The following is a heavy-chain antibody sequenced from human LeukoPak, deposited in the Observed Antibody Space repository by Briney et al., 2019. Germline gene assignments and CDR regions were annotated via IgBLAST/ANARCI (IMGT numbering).Heavy chain of an antibody. D-gene: IGHD1-26*01. CDR1: GGSISSSGYY. Sequence: NSSETLSLTCTVSGGSISSSGYYWGWIRQPPGKGLEWIGSIYYSGSTFYNPSLKSRVTISGDTSKNQFSLRLSSVTAADTAVYYCARDDRGGSLGYWGQGTLVTVSS. J-gene: IGHJ4*02. CDR3: ARDDRGGSLGY. V-gene: IGHV4-39*07. CDR2: IYYSGST.